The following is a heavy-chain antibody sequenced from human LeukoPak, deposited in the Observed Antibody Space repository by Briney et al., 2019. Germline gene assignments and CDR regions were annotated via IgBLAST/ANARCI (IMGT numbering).Heavy chain of an antibody. Sequence: PSQTLSLTCTVSGGSISSGDYYWSWIRQPPGKGLEWIGYIYYSGGTSYNPSLKSRVSISVDTSKNQFSLKLTSVTAADTAVYYCARVNYYFDYWGQGTLLTVSS. V-gene: IGHV4-30-4*08. J-gene: IGHJ4*02. CDR3: ARVNYYFDY. CDR2: IYYSGGT. CDR1: GGSISSGDYY. D-gene: IGHD5-24*01.